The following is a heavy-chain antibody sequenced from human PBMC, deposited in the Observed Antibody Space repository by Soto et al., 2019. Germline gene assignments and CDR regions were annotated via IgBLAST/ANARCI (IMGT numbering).Heavy chain of an antibody. CDR3: ARWGTRGGLDV. J-gene: IGHJ1*01. CDR1: GFTFRSYV. CDR2: TSYDGSDK. V-gene: IGHV3-30*19. D-gene: IGHD3-16*01. Sequence: QVQLVESGGGVVQPGTSLRVSCVGSGFTFRSYVIHWVRQAPGKGLEWVALTSYDGSDKYYGDSVRGRFTISRDNSRNTVDLQMDSLRLEDTALDYCARWGTRGGLDVWGQGTLVSVSS.